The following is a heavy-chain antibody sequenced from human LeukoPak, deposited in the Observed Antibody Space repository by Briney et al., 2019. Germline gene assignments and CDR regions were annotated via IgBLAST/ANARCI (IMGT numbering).Heavy chain of an antibody. CDR1: GGSISSNSYY. CDR3: ARGPTMTTTFYFDY. Sequence: PSETLSLTCTVSGGSISSNSYYWGWIRQPPGKGLEWIGEINHSGSTNSNPSLKSRVTISIDTSKNHFSLKLSSVTAADTAVYYCARGPTMTTTFYFDYWGQGTLVTVSS. D-gene: IGHD4-17*01. J-gene: IGHJ4*02. CDR2: INHSGST. V-gene: IGHV4-39*02.